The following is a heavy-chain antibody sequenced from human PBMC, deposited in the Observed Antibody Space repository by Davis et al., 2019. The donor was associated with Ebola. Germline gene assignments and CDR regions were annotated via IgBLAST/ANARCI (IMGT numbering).Heavy chain of an antibody. D-gene: IGHD3-3*01. CDR1: GGSISSSSYY. Sequence: SETLSLTCTVSGGSISSSSYYWGWIRQPPGKGLEWIGRIYYSGSTNYNPSLKSRATTSVDTSKNQFSLKLSSVTAADPAVYYCARGRDFWRNWGQGTLVTVSS. V-gene: IGHV4-39*07. CDR3: ARGRDFWRN. J-gene: IGHJ4*02. CDR2: IYYSGST.